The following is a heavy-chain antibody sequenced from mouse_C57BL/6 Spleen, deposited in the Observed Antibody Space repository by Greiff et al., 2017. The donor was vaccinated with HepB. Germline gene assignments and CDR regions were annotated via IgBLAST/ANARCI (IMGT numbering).Heavy chain of an antibody. CDR3: ARSYDDDVGFDY. D-gene: IGHD2-4*01. J-gene: IGHJ2*01. CDR1: GFNIKDYY. V-gene: IGHV14-2*01. CDR2: IDPEDGET. Sequence: EVQLQESGAELVKPGASVKLSCTASGFNIKDYYMHWVKQRTEQGLEWIGRIDPEDGETKYAPKFQGKATITADTSANTAYLQLSRLTSEDTAVYYCARSYDDDVGFDYWGQGTTLTVSS.